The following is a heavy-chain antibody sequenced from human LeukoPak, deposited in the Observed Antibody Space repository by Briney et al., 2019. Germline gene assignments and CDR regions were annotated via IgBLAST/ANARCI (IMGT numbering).Heavy chain of an antibody. D-gene: IGHD3-9*01. V-gene: IGHV4-59*08. CDR1: GGSISSYY. J-gene: IGHJ3*02. CDR2: IYYSGST. Sequence: SETLSLTCTVSGGSISSYYWSWIRQPPGKGLEWIGNIYYSGSTNYNPSLKSRVTILVDTSKNQFSLKLSSVTAADTAVYYCARHGYDILTGLIWGQGTMVTVSS. CDR3: ARHGYDILTGLI.